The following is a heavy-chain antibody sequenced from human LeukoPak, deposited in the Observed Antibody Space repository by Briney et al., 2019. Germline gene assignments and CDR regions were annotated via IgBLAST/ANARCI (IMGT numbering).Heavy chain of an antibody. V-gene: IGHV4-38-2*02. D-gene: IGHD6-13*01. CDR2: IYHSGST. Sequence: SETLSLTCTVSGYSISSGYYWGWIRQPPGKGPEWIGSIYHSGSTYYNPSLKIRVTISVDTSKNQFSLKLSSVTAADTAVYYCASQEGIAAAGAFDYWGQGTLVTVSS. CDR3: ASQEGIAAAGAFDY. CDR1: GYSISSGYY. J-gene: IGHJ4*02.